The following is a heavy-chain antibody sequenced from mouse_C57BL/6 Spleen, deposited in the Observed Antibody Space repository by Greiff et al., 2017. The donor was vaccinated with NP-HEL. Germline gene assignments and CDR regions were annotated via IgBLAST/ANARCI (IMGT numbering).Heavy chain of an antibody. Sequence: EVQLQQSGPELVKPGASVKISCKASGYSFTGYYMNWVKQSPEKSLEWIGEINPSTGGTTYNQKFKAKATLTVDKSSSTAYMQLKSLTSEDSAVYYCAKTYDGSSYGYFDVWGTGTTVTVSS. D-gene: IGHD1-1*01. J-gene: IGHJ1*03. CDR1: GYSFTGYY. V-gene: IGHV1-42*01. CDR2: INPSTGGT. CDR3: AKTYDGSSYGYFDV.